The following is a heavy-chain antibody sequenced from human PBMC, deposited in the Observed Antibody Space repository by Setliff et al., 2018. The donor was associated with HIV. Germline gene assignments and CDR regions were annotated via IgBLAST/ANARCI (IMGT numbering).Heavy chain of an antibody. CDR3: ARAITMIVVVTSNWFDP. V-gene: IGHV4-59*11. CDR2: IYYSGST. D-gene: IGHD3-22*01. CDR1: GGSISSHY. Sequence: SETLSLTCTVSGGSISSHYWSWTRQPPGKGLEWIGSIYYSGSTNYNPSLKSRVTISVDTSKNQFSLKLGSVTAADTAVYYCARAITMIVVVTSNWFDPWGQGTLVTAPQ. J-gene: IGHJ5*02.